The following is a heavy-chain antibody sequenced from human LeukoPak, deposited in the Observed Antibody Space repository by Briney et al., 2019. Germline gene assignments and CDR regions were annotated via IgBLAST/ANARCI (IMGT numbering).Heavy chain of an antibody. V-gene: IGHV3-23*01. D-gene: IGHD6-19*01. J-gene: IGHJ4*02. CDR3: ARSLGAGYFDY. CDR1: GFTFSSSG. CDR2: LSGSGGST. Sequence: GGSLRLSCAASGFTFSSSGMSWVRQAPGKGLEWVSGLSGSGGSTYYADSVKGRFTISRDNSKNTLYLQMNSLRPDDTAVYYCARSLGAGYFDYWGQGTLVTVSS.